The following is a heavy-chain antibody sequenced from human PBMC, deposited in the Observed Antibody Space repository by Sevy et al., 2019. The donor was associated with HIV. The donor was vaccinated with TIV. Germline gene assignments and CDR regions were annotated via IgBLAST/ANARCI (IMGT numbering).Heavy chain of an antibody. CDR2: IKQDGSEN. J-gene: IGHJ4*02. CDR3: ARDHPSTAPFDY. CDR1: GFTVSNFW. Sequence: GGSLRLSCAASGFTVSNFWMSWVRQAPGKGLEFVANIKQDGSENFYADSVKGRFTISRDNAKNSLFLQMNNLRVEETAVYYCARDHPSTAPFDYWGQGTLVTVSS. D-gene: IGHD2-21*02. V-gene: IGHV3-7*03.